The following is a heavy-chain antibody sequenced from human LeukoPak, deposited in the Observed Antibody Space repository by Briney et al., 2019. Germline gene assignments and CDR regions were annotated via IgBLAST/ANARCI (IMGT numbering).Heavy chain of an antibody. D-gene: IGHD5-12*01. J-gene: IGHJ4*02. CDR3: ARGPSGYHNT. CDR2: ISSSSSPI. CDR1: GFTFSSYS. V-gene: IGHV3-48*01. Sequence: GGSLRLSCAASGFTFSSYSMNWVRQAPGKGLEWVSYISSSSSPIFYADSVKGRFTISRDNSKNTLYLQMNSLRAEDTAVYYCARGPSGYHNTGGQGTLVTVSS.